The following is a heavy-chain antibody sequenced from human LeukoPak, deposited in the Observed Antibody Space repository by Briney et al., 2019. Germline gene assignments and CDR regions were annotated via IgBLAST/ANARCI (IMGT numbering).Heavy chain of an antibody. CDR3: AKDRRYSGYDSGGDY. J-gene: IGHJ4*02. CDR1: GFTFSSYG. CDR2: ISYDGSNK. D-gene: IGHD5-12*01. Sequence: PGGSLRLSCAASGFTFSSYGMHWVRQAPGKGLEWVAVISYDGSNKYYADSVKGRFAISRDNSKNTLYLQMNSLRAEDTAVYYCAKDRRYSGYDSGGDYWGQGTLVTVSS. V-gene: IGHV3-30*18.